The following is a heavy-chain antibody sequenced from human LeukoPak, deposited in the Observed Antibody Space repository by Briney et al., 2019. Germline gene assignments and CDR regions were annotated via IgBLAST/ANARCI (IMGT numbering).Heavy chain of an antibody. CDR3: VRRNYLSSRIDP. D-gene: IGHD3-16*01. CDR1: VGSISTSDYL. Sequence: SETLSLTCTVSVGSISTSDYLCAWVRQPPGKGLEWIGVLYYNGVTYYNGVTSYSPSLRSRVTISVDTSKNHFSLDLTSVTAADTAVYYCVRRNYLSSRIDPWGQGTLVTVSS. J-gene: IGHJ5*02. CDR2: LYYNGVT. V-gene: IGHV4-39*02.